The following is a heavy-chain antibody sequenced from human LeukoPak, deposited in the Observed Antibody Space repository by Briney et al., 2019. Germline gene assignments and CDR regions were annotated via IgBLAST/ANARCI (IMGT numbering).Heavy chain of an antibody. V-gene: IGHV3-23*01. D-gene: IGHD3-10*01. J-gene: IGHJ4*02. CDR3: ARGGFGESSIDY. CDR2: IFGSGDRT. CDR1: GLTFSSYA. Sequence: GGSLRLSCAASGLTFSSYAMTWVRQAPGKGLEWVSTIFGSGDRTYYTDSVKGRFTISRDNSKNTLYLQMNSLRAEDTAVYYCARGGFGESSIDYWGQGTLVTVSS.